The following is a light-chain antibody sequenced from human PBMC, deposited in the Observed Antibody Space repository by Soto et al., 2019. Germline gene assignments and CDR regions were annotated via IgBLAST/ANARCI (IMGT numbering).Light chain of an antibody. Sequence: EIVLTQSPGTLSLSPGERATLSCRASQSVSSRYLAWYQQKPGQAPRLLIYGASSRATGIPDRFSGSGSGTDFTLTISRLEPEHLAVYYCQQYGSSPPKVTFGGGTKVDIK. CDR1: QSVSSRY. CDR2: GAS. V-gene: IGKV3-20*01. CDR3: QQYGSSPPKVT. J-gene: IGKJ4*01.